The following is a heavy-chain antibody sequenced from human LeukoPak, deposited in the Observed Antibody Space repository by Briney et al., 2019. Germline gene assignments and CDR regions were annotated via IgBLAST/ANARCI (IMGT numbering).Heavy chain of an antibody. Sequence: SVKVSCKASGGTFSSYAISWVRQAPGQGLEWMGRIIPIFGTANYAQKFQGRVTITTDESTSTAYMELSSLRSEDTAVYYCARDSYNSRSLDYWGQGTPVTVSS. CDR2: IIPIFGTA. D-gene: IGHD5-24*01. CDR3: ARDSYNSRSLDY. V-gene: IGHV1-69*05. J-gene: IGHJ4*02. CDR1: GGTFSSYA.